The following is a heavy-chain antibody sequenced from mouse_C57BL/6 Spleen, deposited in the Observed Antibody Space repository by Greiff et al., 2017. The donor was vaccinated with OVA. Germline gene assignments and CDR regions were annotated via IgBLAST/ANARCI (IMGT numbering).Heavy chain of an antibody. CDR2: ILPGSGST. Sequence: QVQLQQSGAELMKPGASVKLSCKATGYTFTGYWIEWVKQRPGHGLEWIGEILPGSGSTNYNEKFKGKATFTADTSSITAYMQLSSLTTEDSAIYYCARRLLRFYAMDYWGQGTSVTVSS. CDR1: GYTFTGYW. J-gene: IGHJ4*01. D-gene: IGHD1-1*01. CDR3: ARRLLRFYAMDY. V-gene: IGHV1-9*01.